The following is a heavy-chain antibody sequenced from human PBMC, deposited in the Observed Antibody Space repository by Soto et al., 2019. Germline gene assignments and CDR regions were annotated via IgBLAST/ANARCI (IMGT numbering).Heavy chain of an antibody. J-gene: IGHJ3*02. CDR3: ARESRFDSSGYYYYAFDI. Sequence: QVQLVQSGAEVKKPGSSVKVSCKASGGTFSSYAISWVRQAPGQGLEWMGGIIPIFGTANYAQKFQGRVTITADESTSTAYMELSSLRSADTAVYYCARESRFDSSGYYYYAFDIWGQGTMVTVSS. D-gene: IGHD3-22*01. CDR2: IIPIFGTA. V-gene: IGHV1-69*01. CDR1: GGTFSSYA.